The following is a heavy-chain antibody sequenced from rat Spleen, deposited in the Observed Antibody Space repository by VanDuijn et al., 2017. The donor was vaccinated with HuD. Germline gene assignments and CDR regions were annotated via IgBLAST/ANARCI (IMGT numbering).Heavy chain of an antibody. V-gene: IGHV2-13*01. D-gene: IGHD1-12*03. CDR3: ATQHYYDGYYRDY. J-gene: IGHJ2*01. CDR1: GFSLISYS. Sequence: QVHLKESGPGLVQPSQTLSLTCTISGFSLISYSVNWVRQSPGKGLEWMGGIWGDGSTNYNSALKYRLNISRDTSKSQVFLKMNSLQTEDTAMYFCATQHYYDGYYRDYWGQGVMVTVSS. CDR2: IWGDGST.